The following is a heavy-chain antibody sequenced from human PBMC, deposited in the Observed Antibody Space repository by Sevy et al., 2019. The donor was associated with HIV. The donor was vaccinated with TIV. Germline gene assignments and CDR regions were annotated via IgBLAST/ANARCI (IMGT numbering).Heavy chain of an antibody. D-gene: IGHD3-3*01. CDR3: ATEDTIFGVLIPGYF. Sequence: ASVKVSCKASGYTFTDYYIHWVRQAPGQGLEWMGWISPNSGGTNYAQKFQGRVTMTRDTSISTAYMELSRLESDDTAVYYCATEDTIFGVLIPGYFLGQGTVVTVSS. J-gene: IGHJ4*02. CDR2: ISPNSGGT. V-gene: IGHV1-2*02. CDR1: GYTFTDYY.